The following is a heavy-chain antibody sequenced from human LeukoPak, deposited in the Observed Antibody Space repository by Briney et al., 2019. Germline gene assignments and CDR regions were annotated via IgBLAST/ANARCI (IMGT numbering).Heavy chain of an antibody. CDR3: AKDGYSSGWFNTY. J-gene: IGHJ4*02. V-gene: IGHV3-23*01. Sequence: GESLRLSCAASGFTFSSYAMSWVRQAPGKGLEWVSAISGSGGSTYYADSVKGRFTISRDNSKNTLYLQMNSLRAEDTAVYYCAKDGYSSGWFNTYWGQGTLVTVSS. D-gene: IGHD6-19*01. CDR1: GFTFSSYA. CDR2: ISGSGGST.